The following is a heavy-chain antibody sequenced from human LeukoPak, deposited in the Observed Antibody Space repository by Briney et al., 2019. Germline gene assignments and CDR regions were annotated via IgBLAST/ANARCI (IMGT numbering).Heavy chain of an antibody. CDR3: AKVGYCSSTSCPTNVDY. J-gene: IGHJ4*02. D-gene: IGHD2-2*01. CDR1: GFTFSSYA. Sequence: GGSLRLSCAASGFTFSSYALSWVRQAPGKGLEWVSAISISGGSTYYADSVKGRFTISRDNSKNTLYLQMNSLRAEDTAVYYCAKVGYCSSTSCPTNVDYWGQGTLVTVSS. CDR2: ISISGGST. V-gene: IGHV3-23*01.